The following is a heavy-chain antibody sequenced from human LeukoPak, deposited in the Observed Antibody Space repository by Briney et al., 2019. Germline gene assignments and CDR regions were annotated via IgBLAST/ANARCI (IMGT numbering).Heavy chain of an antibody. CDR1: GFTFSDVW. CDR3: SEGLAY. CDR2: IRSTAHGGTI. J-gene: IGHJ4*02. V-gene: IGHV3-15*01. Sequence: GGSLRLSCAASGFTFSDVWMSWVRQAPGKGLEWVGRIRSTAHGGTIEYAAPVKGTFTISRDDSKDTLYLQMNSLKTEDTAVYFCSEGLAYWGQGTLVTVSS.